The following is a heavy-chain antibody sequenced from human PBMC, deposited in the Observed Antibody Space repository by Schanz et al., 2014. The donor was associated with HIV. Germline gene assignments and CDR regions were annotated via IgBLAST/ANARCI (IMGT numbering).Heavy chain of an antibody. CDR1: GNTFTRDG. CDR3: ATDCSMTSCRYRD. J-gene: IGHJ4*02. D-gene: IGHD2-2*01. CDR2: ISAYNGNR. Sequence: QVQLVQSGAEVKKPGASVKVSCKTSGNTFTRDGISWVRQAPGQGLEWMGWISAYNGNREYAQKFQGRVTMTTDTSTSTAYVEVRSLRSDDTAVYFCATDCSMTSCRYRDWGQGTLVTVSS. V-gene: IGHV1-18*01.